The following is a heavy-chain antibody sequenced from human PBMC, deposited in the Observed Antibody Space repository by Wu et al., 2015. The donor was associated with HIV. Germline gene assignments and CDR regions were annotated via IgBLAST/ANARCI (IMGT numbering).Heavy chain of an antibody. D-gene: IGHD3-16*02. Sequence: QVQLVQSGTEVKKPGASVKVSCKASGYTFTSYGISWVRQAPGQGLEWMGWISAYNGNTNYAQKLQGRVTMTTDTSTSTAYMELRSLRSDDTAVYYCARGTYYDYVWGTYRYNRFDYWGQERWSPSPQ. J-gene: IGHJ4*01. CDR2: ISAYNGNT. V-gene: IGHV1-18*01. CDR3: ARGTYYDYVWGTYRYNRFDY. CDR1: GYTFTSYG.